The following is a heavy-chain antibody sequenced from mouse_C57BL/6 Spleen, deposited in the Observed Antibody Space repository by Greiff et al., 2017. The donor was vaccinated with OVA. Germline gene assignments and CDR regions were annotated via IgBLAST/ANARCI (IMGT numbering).Heavy chain of an antibody. Sequence: VQLQQSGAELVRPGASVTLSCKASGYTFTDYEMHWVKQTPVHGLEWIGAIDPETGGTAYNQKFKGKAILTADKSSSTAYMELRSLTSEDSAVYYCTRLGTAQAFDYWGQGTTLTVSS. D-gene: IGHD3-2*02. V-gene: IGHV1-15*01. J-gene: IGHJ2*01. CDR1: GYTFTDYE. CDR2: IDPETGGT. CDR3: TRLGTAQAFDY.